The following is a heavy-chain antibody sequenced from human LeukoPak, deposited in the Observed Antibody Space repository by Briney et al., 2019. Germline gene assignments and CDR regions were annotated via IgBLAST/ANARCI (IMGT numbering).Heavy chain of an antibody. J-gene: IGHJ4*02. V-gene: IGHV4-34*01. D-gene: IGHD3-10*01. CDR2: INHSGST. CDR3: ARSQTYYYGSGSPTFDY. CDR1: GGSFSGYY. Sequence: SETLSLTCAVYGGSFSGYYWSWIRQPPGKGLEWIGEINHSGSTNYNPSLKSRVTISVDTPKNQFSLKLSSVTAADTAVYYCARSQTYYYGSGSPTFDYWGQGTLVTVSS.